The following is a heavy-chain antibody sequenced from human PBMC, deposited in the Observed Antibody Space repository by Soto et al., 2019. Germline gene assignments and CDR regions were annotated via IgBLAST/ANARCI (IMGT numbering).Heavy chain of an antibody. D-gene: IGHD1-1*01. J-gene: IGHJ4*02. CDR3: AKDPYNWNDVIY. CDR1: GFTFSSYG. CDR2: ISYDGSNK. Sequence: QVQLVESGGGVVQPGRSLRLSCAASGFTFSSYGMHWVRQAPGKGLEWVAVISYDGSNKYYADSVKGRFTISRDNSKNPLYLQMNSLRAEDTAVYYCAKDPYNWNDVIYWGQGTLVTVSS. V-gene: IGHV3-30*18.